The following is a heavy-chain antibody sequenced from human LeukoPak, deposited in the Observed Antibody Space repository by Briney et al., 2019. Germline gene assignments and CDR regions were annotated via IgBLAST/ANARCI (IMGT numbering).Heavy chain of an antibody. D-gene: IGHD4-17*01. J-gene: IGHJ5*02. CDR1: GFTFATYA. Sequence: PLGALRLSCAASGFTFATYAMNWVRQAPGKGLEWASLISASGGSTYYADSVKGRFTVSRDNFKNTLYLQMNSLRAEDTAVYYCAKETMTLDLWGQGTLVTVSS. V-gene: IGHV3-23*01. CDR3: AKETMTLDL. CDR2: ISASGGST.